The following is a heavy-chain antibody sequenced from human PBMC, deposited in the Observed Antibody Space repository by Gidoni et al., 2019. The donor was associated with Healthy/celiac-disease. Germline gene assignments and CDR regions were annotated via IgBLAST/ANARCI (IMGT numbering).Heavy chain of an antibody. J-gene: IGHJ6*02. Sequence: QVQLQQWGAGLLKTSETLSLTCAVYGGSFSGYSWSWIRQPPGKGLEWIGEIHHSGSTNYNPSLKSRVTISVDTSKNQFSLKLSSVTAADTAVYYCARGLARYSRFAYGMSSGAKGPRSPSP. CDR2: IHHSGST. CDR3: ARGLARYSRFAYGMSS. D-gene: IGHD6-13*01. CDR1: GGSFSGYS. V-gene: IGHV4-34*01.